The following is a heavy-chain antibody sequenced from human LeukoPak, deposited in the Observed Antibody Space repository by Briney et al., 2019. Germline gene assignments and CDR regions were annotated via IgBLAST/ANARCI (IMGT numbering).Heavy chain of an antibody. CDR2: IYSGGRT. V-gene: IGHV3-53*04. CDR3: ARSLGYGPDYYYYYGMDI. J-gene: IGHJ6*02. D-gene: IGHD2-15*01. CDR1: DFTVSGNY. Sequence: GGSLRLSCEPSDFTVSGNYMTWVRQAPGKGLEWVSVIYSGGRTYYADPVKGRFTISRNNSKSTLYLQMNSLSAEDTAVYYCARSLGYGPDYYYYYGMDIWGQGTTVTVSS.